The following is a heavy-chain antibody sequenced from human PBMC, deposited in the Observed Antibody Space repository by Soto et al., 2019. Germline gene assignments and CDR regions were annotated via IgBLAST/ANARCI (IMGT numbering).Heavy chain of an antibody. V-gene: IGHV4-34*01. J-gene: IGHJ4*02. CDR3: ASEPEVRLQGSFDY. CDR1: GGSFSGYY. Sequence: SETLSLTCAVYGGSFSGYYWSWIRQPPGKGLEWIGEINHSGSTNYNPSLKSRVTISVDTSKNQFSLKLSSVTAADTAVYYCASEPEVRLQGSFDYWGQGTLVTVSS. CDR2: INHSGST. D-gene: IGHD4-4*01.